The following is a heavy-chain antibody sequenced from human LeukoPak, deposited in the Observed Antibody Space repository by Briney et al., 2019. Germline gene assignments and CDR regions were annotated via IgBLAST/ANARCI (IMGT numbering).Heavy chain of an antibody. CDR1: GGSISSYY. Sequence: SETLSLTCTVSGGSISSYYWSWIRQPPGKGLEWIGYIYYSGSTSNNPSLQSRVTISIDTSKNQISLKLRSVTAADTAVYYCARPLGNGYSYWYFDLWGRGTLVTVSS. CDR3: ARPLGNGYSYWYFDL. D-gene: IGHD3-22*01. V-gene: IGHV4-59*01. CDR2: IYYSGST. J-gene: IGHJ2*01.